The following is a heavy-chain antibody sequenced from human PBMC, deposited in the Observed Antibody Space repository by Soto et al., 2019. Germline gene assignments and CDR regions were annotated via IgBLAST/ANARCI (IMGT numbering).Heavy chain of an antibody. Sequence: QVQLLQWGAGLLKPSETLSLTCAVYGGSFSDFHWSWIRQPPGKGLEWIAEINLRGNTNYNPSLKSRVTMSVDTSQNQLSLKMTSVTAADTAVYYCARTHYSMDVWDKGTTVTVSS. CDR3: ARTHYSMDV. J-gene: IGHJ6*03. V-gene: IGHV4-34*01. CDR2: INLRGNT. CDR1: GGSFSDFH.